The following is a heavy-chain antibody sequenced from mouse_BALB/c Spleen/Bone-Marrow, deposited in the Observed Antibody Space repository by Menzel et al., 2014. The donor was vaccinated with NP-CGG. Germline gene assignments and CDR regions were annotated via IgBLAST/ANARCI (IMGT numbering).Heavy chain of an antibody. CDR1: GYTFTSYY. Sequence: QVQLQQSGAELVKPGASVKLSCKASGYTFTSYYMYWVKQRPGQGLEWIGGINPSNGGTNSNEKFKGKATLTVDKSSSKAYMQLSSLTSEDSAVYYCTRGLRAWFAYWGQGTLVTVSA. D-gene: IGHD3-1*01. J-gene: IGHJ3*01. V-gene: IGHV1S81*02. CDR2: INPSNGGT. CDR3: TRGLRAWFAY.